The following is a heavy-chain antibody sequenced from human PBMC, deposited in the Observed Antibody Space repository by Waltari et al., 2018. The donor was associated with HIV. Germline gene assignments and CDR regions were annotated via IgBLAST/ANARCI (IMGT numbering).Heavy chain of an antibody. J-gene: IGHJ4*02. CDR2: INHRGRP. Sequence: QVQLQQWGAGLLKPSETLSLTCAVYGGSFSGYYWSWIRQPPGRGLGWMGEINHRGRPNYNQALKGRVTITGDTSKNQFSLKLSSVTAADTAVYYCARLRRVRGYSGYDQFDSWGQGTLVTVSS. V-gene: IGHV4-34*01. CDR1: GGSFSGYY. CDR3: ARLRRVRGYSGYDQFDS. D-gene: IGHD5-12*01.